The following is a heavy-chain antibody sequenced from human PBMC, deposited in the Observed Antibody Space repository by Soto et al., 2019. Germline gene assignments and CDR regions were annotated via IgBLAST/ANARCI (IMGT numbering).Heavy chain of an antibody. Sequence: SQTLSLTCAISGDSVSSNTASWNWIRQSPSRGLEWLGRTYFRSKWYNDYAASVKSRIIINPDTSNNQFSLQLNSVTPEDTAVYFCAKGDNLGPKTGYAFDPWGQGIMVTVS. D-gene: IGHD5-12*01. CDR3: AKGDNLGPKTGYAFDP. CDR1: GDSVSSNTAS. CDR2: TYFRSKWYN. J-gene: IGHJ5*02. V-gene: IGHV6-1*01.